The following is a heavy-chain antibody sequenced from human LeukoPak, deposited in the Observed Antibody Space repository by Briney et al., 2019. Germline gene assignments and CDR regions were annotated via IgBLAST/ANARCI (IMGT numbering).Heavy chain of an antibody. Sequence: GGSLRLSCAASGFTFSGYIMNWVRQAPGKGLEWVSFIGSTGNPIYYADSVKGRFTVSRDNAKNSLYLQMNSLRAEDTAVYYCARDQWLDYWGQGTLVTVSS. D-gene: IGHD6-19*01. CDR1: GFTFSGYI. V-gene: IGHV3-48*01. J-gene: IGHJ4*02. CDR2: IGSTGNPI. CDR3: ARDQWLDY.